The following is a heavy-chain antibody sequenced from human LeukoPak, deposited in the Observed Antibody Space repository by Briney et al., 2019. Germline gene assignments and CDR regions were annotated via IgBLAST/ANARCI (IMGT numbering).Heavy chain of an antibody. CDR2: ITGSGGNT. D-gene: IGHD6-13*01. Sequence: PGGTLIISCAASGFTCSSYSMSWVRGAPGKGLKWVSVITGSGGNTYYPDSVQGRFTISRDNSKNTLYLQMNSLRAEDTAVYYCAKRNTGYYFHYWGQGTLVTVSS. CDR3: AKRNTGYYFHY. J-gene: IGHJ4*02. CDR1: GFTCSSYS. V-gene: IGHV3-23*01.